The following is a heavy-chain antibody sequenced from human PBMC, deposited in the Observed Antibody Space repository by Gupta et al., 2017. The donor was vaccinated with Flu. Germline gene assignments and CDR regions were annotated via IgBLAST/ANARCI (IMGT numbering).Heavy chain of an antibody. Sequence: QITLKESGPTLVKPTQTLTLTCTFSGFSLSTSGVGVGWIRQPPGKALEWLALIYWDDDKRYSPSLKSRLTITKDTSKNQVVLTMTNMDPVDTATYYCAQEGYCTNGVCYRDAYHFDYWGQGTLVTVSS. CDR2: IYWDDDK. CDR1: GFSLSTSGVG. J-gene: IGHJ4*02. D-gene: IGHD2-8*01. CDR3: AQEGYCTNGVCYRDAYHFDY. V-gene: IGHV2-5*02.